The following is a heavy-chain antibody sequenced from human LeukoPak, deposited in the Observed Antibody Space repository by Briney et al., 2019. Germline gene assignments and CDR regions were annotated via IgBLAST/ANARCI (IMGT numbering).Heavy chain of an antibody. CDR3: AREYGLHYYDSSGYYPGAFDI. Sequence: SETLSLTCTVSGGSISSYYWSWIRQPPGKGLEWIGYIYYSGSTNYNPSLKSRVTISVDTSKNQFSLKLSSVTAADTAVYYCAREYGLHYYDSSGYYPGAFDIWGQGTMVTVSS. CDR1: GGSISSYY. CDR2: IYYSGST. J-gene: IGHJ3*02. D-gene: IGHD3-22*01. V-gene: IGHV4-59*01.